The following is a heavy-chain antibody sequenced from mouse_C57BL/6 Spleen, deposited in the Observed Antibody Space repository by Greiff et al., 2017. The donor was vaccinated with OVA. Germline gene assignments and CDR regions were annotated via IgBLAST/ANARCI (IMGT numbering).Heavy chain of an antibody. CDR1: GYTFTDYN. D-gene: IGHD6-5*01. CDR3: ARGSYAGYVDV. V-gene: IGHV1-22*01. CDR2: INPNNGGT. Sequence: VHVKQSGPELVKPGASVKMSCKASGYTFTDYNMHWVKQSHGKSLEWIGYINPNNGGTSYNQKFKGKATLTVNKSSSTAYMELRSLTSEDSAVYYCARGSYAGYVDVWGTGTTVTVSS. J-gene: IGHJ1*03.